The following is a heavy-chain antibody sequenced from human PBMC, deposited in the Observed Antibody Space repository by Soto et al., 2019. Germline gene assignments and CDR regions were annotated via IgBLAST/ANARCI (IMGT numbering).Heavy chain of an antibody. J-gene: IGHJ4*02. CDR3: ARAQDIAATIYDY. D-gene: IGHD5-12*01. CDR2: IYYSGST. Sequence: SETLSLTCTVSGGSISNYYWNWIRQPPGKGLEWIGYIYYSGSTNYNPSLKSRVTISVDTSKNQFSLRLTSVTAADTAVYYCARAQDIAATIYDYWGQGTLVTVSS. CDR1: GGSISNYY. V-gene: IGHV4-59*01.